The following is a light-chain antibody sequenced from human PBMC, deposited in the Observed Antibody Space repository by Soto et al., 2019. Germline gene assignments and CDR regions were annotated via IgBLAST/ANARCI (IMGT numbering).Light chain of an antibody. V-gene: IGKV3-15*01. CDR3: QQYNNWQPM. CDR2: GAS. Sequence: EIVMTQSPATLSVSPGERATLSCRASQSVSSSLAWYQQKPGQAPRLLIYGASTRATGIPARFSGSGSGTEFTLTISSLQSEDFAVYYCQQYNNWQPMFGEGKKV. CDR1: QSVSSS. J-gene: IGKJ1*01.